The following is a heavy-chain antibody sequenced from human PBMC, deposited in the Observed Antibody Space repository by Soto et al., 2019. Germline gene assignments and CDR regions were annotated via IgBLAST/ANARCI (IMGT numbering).Heavy chain of an antibody. CDR3: ARDVVPAAISVVTIDY. CDR2: IWYDGSNK. Sequence: GGSLRLSCAASGFTFSSYGMHWVRQAPGKGLEWVAVIWYDGSNKYYADSVKGRFTISRDNSKNTLYLQMNSLRAEDTAVYYCARDVVPAAISVVTIDYWGQGTLVTVSS. CDR1: GFTFSSYG. D-gene: IGHD2-2*02. V-gene: IGHV3-33*01. J-gene: IGHJ4*02.